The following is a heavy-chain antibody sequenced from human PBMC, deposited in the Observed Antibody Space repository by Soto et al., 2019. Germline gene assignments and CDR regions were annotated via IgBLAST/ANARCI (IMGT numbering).Heavy chain of an antibody. Sequence: EVQLVESGGGLVQPGRSLRLSCAASGFTFDDYAMRWVRQAPGKGLEWVSGISWNSGSIGYADSVKGRFTISRDNAKNSLYLQMNSLRAEDTALYYCAAGGYYYGSGHDRGWFDPWGQGTLVTVSS. J-gene: IGHJ5*02. CDR3: AAGGYYYGSGHDRGWFDP. CDR1: GFTFDDYA. CDR2: ISWNSGSI. V-gene: IGHV3-9*01. D-gene: IGHD3-10*01.